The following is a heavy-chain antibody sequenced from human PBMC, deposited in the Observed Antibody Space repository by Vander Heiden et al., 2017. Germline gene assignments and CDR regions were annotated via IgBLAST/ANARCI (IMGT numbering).Heavy chain of an antibody. CDR1: AVSFSGYY. CDR3: ARGSTRTTVKTLVY. J-gene: IGHJ4*02. V-gene: IGHV4-34*01. CDR2: INHSGST. Sequence: QVQLQQCGAGLLKPSGTLSLTCAVYAVSFSGYYWSWIRQPPGKGLEWIGEINHSGSTNYNPSLKSRVTISVDTSKNQFSLKLSSVTAADTAVYYCARGSTRTTVKTLVYWGQGTLVTVSS. D-gene: IGHD4-17*01.